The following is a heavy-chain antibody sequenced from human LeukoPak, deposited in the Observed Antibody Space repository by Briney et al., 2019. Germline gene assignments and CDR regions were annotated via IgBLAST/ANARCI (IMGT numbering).Heavy chain of an antibody. V-gene: IGHV3-53*01. J-gene: IGHJ6*02. CDR1: GFTFSSYA. CDR2: IYSGGST. Sequence: PGGSLRLSCAASGFTFSSYAMHWVRQAPGKGLEWVSVIYSGGSTYYADSVKGRFTISRDNSKNTLYLQMNSLRAEDTAVYYCARDQRGSTSLDVWGQGTTVTVSS. CDR3: ARDQRGSTSLDV. D-gene: IGHD2-2*01.